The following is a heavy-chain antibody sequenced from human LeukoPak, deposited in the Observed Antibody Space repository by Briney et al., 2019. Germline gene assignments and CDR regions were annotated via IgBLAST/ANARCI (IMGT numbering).Heavy chain of an antibody. CDR2: MYTTGST. V-gene: IGHV4-4*07. CDR1: GGSISSYY. D-gene: IGHD5-24*01. Sequence: SLTCSVSGGSISSYYWSWIRQPXGKALEWIGRMYTTGSTNYNPSLKSRVSMSVDTSKNQFSLKLSSVTAADTAVYYCARGSREMATIFDYWGQGTLVTVSS. CDR3: ARGSREMATIFDY. J-gene: IGHJ4*02.